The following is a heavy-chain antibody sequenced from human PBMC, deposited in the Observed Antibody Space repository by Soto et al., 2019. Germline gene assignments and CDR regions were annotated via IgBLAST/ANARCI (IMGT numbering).Heavy chain of an antibody. V-gene: IGHV4-31*03. CDR2: IYYSGST. CDR1: GGSISSGGYY. Sequence: QVQLQESGPGLVKPSQTPSLTCTVSGGSISSGGYYWSWIRQHPGKGLEWIGYIYYSGSTYYNPSRKSRVTISVDTSKNQFSLKLSSVTAADTAVYYCARGGRRSPGMDVWGQGTTVTVSS. CDR3: ARGGRRSPGMDV. J-gene: IGHJ6*02.